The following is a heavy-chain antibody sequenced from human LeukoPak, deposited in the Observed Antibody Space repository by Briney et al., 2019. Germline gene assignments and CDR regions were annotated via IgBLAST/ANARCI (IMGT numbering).Heavy chain of an antibody. D-gene: IGHD2-2*01. CDR1: GFTFRSHP. V-gene: IGHV3-64*02. CDR3: ARGIDSPYCTSTSCPEGIDL. CDR2: IDTVGGIT. Sequence: GGSLRLSCAASGFTFRSHPMHWVRQAPGKGLEYISAIDTVGGITHYADSVKGRSTISRDNSKITLSLQVGSLRPDDMAVYYCARGIDSPYCTSTSCPEGIDLWGQGTLVTVSS. J-gene: IGHJ4*02.